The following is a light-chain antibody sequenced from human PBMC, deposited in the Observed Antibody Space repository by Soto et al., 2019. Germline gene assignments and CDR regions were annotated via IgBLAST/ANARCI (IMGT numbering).Light chain of an antibody. CDR1: QSISTN. Sequence: EIVLTQSPATLSLSPGERATLSCRASQSISTNLAWYQQHRGQPPRLLIYDASNRATGIPARFSGSGFGTDFSLPIISLAPEDFSVYYCQPRRKLPPLTFGGGPTVDMK. J-gene: IGKJ4*01. V-gene: IGKV3-11*01. CDR3: QPRRKLPPLT. CDR2: DAS.